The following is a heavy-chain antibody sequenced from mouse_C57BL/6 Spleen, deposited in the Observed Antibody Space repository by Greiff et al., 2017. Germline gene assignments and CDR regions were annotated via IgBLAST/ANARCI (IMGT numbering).Heavy chain of an antibody. CDR3: ARSRDYDEYFDY. J-gene: IGHJ2*01. CDR2: IWSGGST. CDR1: GFSLTSYG. Sequence: VQLQQSGPGLVQPSQSLSITCTVSGFSLTSYGVHWVRQSPGKGLEWLGVIWSGGSTDYNAAFISRLSISKDNSKSQVFFKMNSLQADDTAIYYCARSRDYDEYFDYWGQGTTLTVSS. D-gene: IGHD2-4*01. V-gene: IGHV2-2*01.